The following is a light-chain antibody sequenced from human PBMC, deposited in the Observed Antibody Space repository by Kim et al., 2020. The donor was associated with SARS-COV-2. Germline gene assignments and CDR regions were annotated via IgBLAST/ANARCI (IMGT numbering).Light chain of an antibody. J-gene: IGKJ1*01. Sequence: ATLAASVGNRVTRTCRASQSFSRWLAWYQQKPGKAPKLLIYDGSNLQSGVPSRFSGSGSGTEFTLTISSLQPDDFAIYYCQHRQTFGQGTKVEIK. V-gene: IGKV1-5*01. CDR1: QSFSRW. CDR3: QHRQT. CDR2: DGS.